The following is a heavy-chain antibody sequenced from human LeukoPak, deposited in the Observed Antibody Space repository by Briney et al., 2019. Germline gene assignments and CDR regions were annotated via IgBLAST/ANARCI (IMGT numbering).Heavy chain of an antibody. Sequence: PGGSLRLSCAASGFTFSIYAMSWVRQAPGKGLQWVSSITSRGESTWYVDSVKGRFTITRDNSENTLYLQMHSLRAEDTAVYYCAKGYYDYVWGSYYFDYWGQGTLVTVSS. CDR3: AKGYYDYVWGSYYFDY. CDR1: GFTFSIYA. D-gene: IGHD3-16*01. CDR2: ITSRGEST. J-gene: IGHJ4*02. V-gene: IGHV3-23*01.